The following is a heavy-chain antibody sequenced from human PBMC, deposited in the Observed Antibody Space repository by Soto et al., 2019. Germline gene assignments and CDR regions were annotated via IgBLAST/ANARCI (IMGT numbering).Heavy chain of an antibody. CDR1: GGSVSSGSYY. CDR3: ARDFVVTSDYYYYGMDV. D-gene: IGHD2-21*02. CDR2: IYYSGST. Sequence: SDTLSLTCTVSGGSVSSGSYYWSWIRQPPGKGLEWIGYIYYSGSTNYNPSLKSRVTISVDTSKNQFSLKLSSVTAADTAVYYCARDFVVTSDYYYYGMDVWGQGTTVTVSS. V-gene: IGHV4-61*01. J-gene: IGHJ6*02.